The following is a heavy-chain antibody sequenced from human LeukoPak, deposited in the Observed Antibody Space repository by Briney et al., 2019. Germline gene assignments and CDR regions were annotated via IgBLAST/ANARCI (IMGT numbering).Heavy chain of an antibody. CDR3: ASQVRDGYKPIEVFDY. CDR2: ISSSSSYI. J-gene: IGHJ4*02. CDR1: GFTFSSYS. Sequence: PGGSLRLSCAASGFTFSSYSMNWVRQAPGKGLEWVSSISSSSSYIYYADSVKGRFTISRDNAKNSLYLQMNSLRAEDTAVYYCASQVRDGYKPIEVFDYWGQGTLVTVSS. V-gene: IGHV3-21*04. D-gene: IGHD5-24*01.